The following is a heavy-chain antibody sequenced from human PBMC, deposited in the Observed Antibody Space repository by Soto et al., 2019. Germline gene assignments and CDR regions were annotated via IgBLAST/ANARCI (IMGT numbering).Heavy chain of an antibody. CDR2: IYSGGST. J-gene: IGHJ2*01. D-gene: IGHD4-17*01. V-gene: IGHV3-53*04. Sequence: EVQLVESGGGLVQPGGSLRLSCAASGFTVSSNYMSWVRQAPGKGLEWVSVIYSGGSTYYADSVKGRFTISRHNSKNTLYLQMNSLRAADTAVYYCARVTTVTDWYFDLWGRGTLVTVSS. CDR1: GFTVSSNY. CDR3: ARVTTVTDWYFDL.